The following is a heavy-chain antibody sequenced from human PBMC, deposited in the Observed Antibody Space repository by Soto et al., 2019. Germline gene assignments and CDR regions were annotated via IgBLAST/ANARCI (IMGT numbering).Heavy chain of an antibody. Sequence: SETLSLTCTVSGGSISSYYWSWIRQPPGNGLYLFGFFFFTGGPNFTPSLKIRVTFSVDTSNIHFSLKLSFVTTADSAFFYCARGYSSGWYRLYYFDYWGQGTLVTVPS. V-gene: IGHV4-59*01. CDR2: FFFTGGP. J-gene: IGHJ4*02. CDR1: GGSISSYY. CDR3: ARGYSSGWYRLYYFDY. D-gene: IGHD6-19*01.